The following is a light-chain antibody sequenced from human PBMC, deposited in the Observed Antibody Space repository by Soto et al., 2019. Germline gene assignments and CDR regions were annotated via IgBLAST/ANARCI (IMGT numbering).Light chain of an antibody. V-gene: IGLV2-14*01. Sequence: QSALTQPASVSGSPGQSITISCTGTSSDVGGYNYVSWYQQHPGKAPKLMIYDVSNRPSGVSNRFSGSKSGNTASLTISGLQAEEEDDYYCSSYTSSSPLYVFGTGTKLTVL. CDR2: DVS. CDR3: SSYTSSSPLYV. J-gene: IGLJ1*01. CDR1: SSDVGGYNY.